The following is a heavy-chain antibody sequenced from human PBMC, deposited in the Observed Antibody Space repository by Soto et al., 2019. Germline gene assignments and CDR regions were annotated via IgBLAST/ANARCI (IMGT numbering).Heavy chain of an antibody. D-gene: IGHD6-13*01. V-gene: IGHV4-39*01. CDR2: IYYSGST. CDR3: ACLRIAAAGTRIYF. J-gene: IGHJ4*02. Sequence: PSETLSLTCTVSGGSISSSSYYWGWIRQPPGKGLEWIGSIYYSGSTYYNPSLKSRVTISVDTSKNQFSLKLSSVTAADTAVYYCACLRIAAAGTRIYFWGQRTLVTVSA. CDR1: GGSISSSSYY.